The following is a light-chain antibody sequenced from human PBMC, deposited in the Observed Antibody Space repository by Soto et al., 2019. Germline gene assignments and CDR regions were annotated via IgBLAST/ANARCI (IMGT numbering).Light chain of an antibody. J-gene: IGKJ2*01. CDR1: QSVLYSSNTKNY. V-gene: IGKV4-1*01. CDR2: WAS. CDR3: QQYYSSPDT. Sequence: DIVMTQSPDSLAVSLGERATINCKSSQSVLYSSNTKNYLAWYQQKPRQPPKLLIYWASTRESGVPDRFSGSGSGTDFTLTISSLQAEDVAVYYCQQYYSSPDTFGQGTKLDIK.